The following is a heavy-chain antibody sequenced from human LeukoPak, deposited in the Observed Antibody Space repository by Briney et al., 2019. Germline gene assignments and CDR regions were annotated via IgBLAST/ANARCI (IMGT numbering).Heavy chain of an antibody. CDR1: GFIFSSYG. CDR2: IQYDGRNK. D-gene: IGHD3-22*01. V-gene: IGHV3-30*02. J-gene: IGHJ6*03. CDR3: ARGRETYYYDSSGPYYYMDV. Sequence: GSLRLSCAASGFIFSSYGMHWVRQAPGKGLEGVAFIQYDGRNKYYADSVKGRFTISRDNSKNTLYLQMNSLRAEDTAVYYCARGRETYYYDSSGPYYYMDVWGKGTTVTVSS.